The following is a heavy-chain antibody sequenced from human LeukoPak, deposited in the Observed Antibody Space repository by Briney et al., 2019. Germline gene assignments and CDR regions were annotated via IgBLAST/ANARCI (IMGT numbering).Heavy chain of an antibody. CDR2: IFYSGNT. Sequence: SETLSLTCTVSGGSVSTGSYYWSWIRQPPGKGLEWIGHIFYSGNTNYNPSLKSRVTISVDTSKNQFSLKLSSVTAADTAVYYCARDRLSGNRGGHAFDMWGQGTLVTVSP. CDR1: GGSVSTGSYY. J-gene: IGHJ3*02. CDR3: ARDRLSGNRGGHAFDM. V-gene: IGHV4-61*01. D-gene: IGHD1-26*01.